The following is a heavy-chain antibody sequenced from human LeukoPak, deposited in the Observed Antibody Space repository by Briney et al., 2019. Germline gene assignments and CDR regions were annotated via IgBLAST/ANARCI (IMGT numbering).Heavy chain of an antibody. CDR2: INPRGDGT. D-gene: IGHD1-26*01. CDR3: ARDNSQNEGATTFWWFDP. J-gene: IGHJ5*02. Sequence: ASVKVSCKASGFTFITYWMHWVRQAPGQGLEWMGVINPRGDGTIYAQKFHGRVTMTRDTSTTTVHMELSSLSSDDTAVYYCARDNSQNEGATTFWWFDPWGQGTLVTVSS. V-gene: IGHV1-46*01. CDR1: GFTFITYW.